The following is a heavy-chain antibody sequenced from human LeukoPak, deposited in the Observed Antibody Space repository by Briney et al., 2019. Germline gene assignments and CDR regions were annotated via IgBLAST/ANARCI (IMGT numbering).Heavy chain of an antibody. CDR1: GGSISSYY. Sequence: SETLSLTCTVSGGSISSYYWSWIRQPPGKGLEWIGYISYSGSTNYSPSLKSRVTMSVDTSKNQFSLKLSSVTAADTAVYYCARGMGGPDYWGQGTLVTVSS. J-gene: IGHJ4*02. V-gene: IGHV4-59*01. D-gene: IGHD2-15*01. CDR2: ISYSGST. CDR3: ARGMGGPDY.